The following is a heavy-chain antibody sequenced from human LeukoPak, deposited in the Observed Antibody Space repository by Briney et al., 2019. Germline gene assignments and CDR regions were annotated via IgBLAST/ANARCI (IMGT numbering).Heavy chain of an antibody. CDR3: ARGNPLTGYSRY. V-gene: IGHV3-64*01. CDR2: ISSNGGST. D-gene: IGHD3-9*01. Sequence: GGSLRLSCAASEFTFSSYAMHRVRQPPGKGLEYVSGISSNGGSTYYANSVKGRFTISRDNSKNTVYLQMGSLRAEDMAVYYCARGNPLTGYSRYWGQGTLVTVSS. J-gene: IGHJ4*02. CDR1: EFTFSSYA.